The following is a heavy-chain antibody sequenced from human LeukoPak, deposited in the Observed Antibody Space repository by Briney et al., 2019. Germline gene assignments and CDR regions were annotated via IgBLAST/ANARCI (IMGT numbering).Heavy chain of an antibody. CDR3: ARGVRPDSSSAWYFDL. D-gene: IGHD6-6*01. V-gene: IGHV3-33*08. Sequence: GGSLRLSCAASGLTVSSNYMSWVRQAPGKGLEWVAVIWYDGSNKYYADSVKGRFTISRDNSKNTLYLQMNSLRAEDTAVYYCARGVRPDSSSAWYFDLWGRGTLVTVSS. CDR2: IWYDGSNK. CDR1: GLTVSSNY. J-gene: IGHJ2*01.